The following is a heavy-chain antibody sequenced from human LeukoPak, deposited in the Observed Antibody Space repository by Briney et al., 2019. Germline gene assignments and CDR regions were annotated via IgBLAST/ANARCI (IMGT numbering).Heavy chain of an antibody. J-gene: IGHJ4*02. Sequence: PSETLSLTCAVYGGSFSGYYWSWIRQPPGKGLEWIGSIYYSGSTYYNPSLKSRVTISVDTSKNQFSLKLSSVTAADTAVYYCARDLEWGQGTLVTVSS. V-gene: IGHV4-34*01. CDR3: ARDLE. CDR2: IYYSGST. CDR1: GGSFSGYY.